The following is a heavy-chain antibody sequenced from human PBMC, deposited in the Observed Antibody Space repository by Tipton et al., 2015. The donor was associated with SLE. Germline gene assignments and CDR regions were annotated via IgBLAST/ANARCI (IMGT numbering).Heavy chain of an antibody. V-gene: IGHV4-4*07. CDR3: ARGAAAADTGAFDS. CDR2: IYTSGAT. CDR1: GVSISSSY. Sequence: TLSLTCNVSGVSISSSYWSWIRQPAGKGLEWIGRIYTSGATDDNPSLKSRVTISVDTSKNQFSLKLSSVTPADTAVYYCARGAAAADTGAFDSWGQGTMVTVSS. D-gene: IGHD6-13*01. J-gene: IGHJ3*02.